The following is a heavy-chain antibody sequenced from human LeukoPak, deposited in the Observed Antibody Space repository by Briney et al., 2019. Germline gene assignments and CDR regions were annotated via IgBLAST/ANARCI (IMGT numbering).Heavy chain of an antibody. CDR1: VGSISSYY. J-gene: IGHJ5*02. Sequence: PSETLSLTCTVSVGSISSYYWSWVRQPPGKGLEWIGYIYYSGSTNDNPSLKSRVTISVNTSKNQFSLKLSSVTAADTAVYYCARAYWSYYYDSSGYYNWFDPWGQGTLVTVSS. D-gene: IGHD3-22*01. CDR2: IYYSGST. V-gene: IGHV4-59*01. CDR3: ARAYWSYYYDSSGYYNWFDP.